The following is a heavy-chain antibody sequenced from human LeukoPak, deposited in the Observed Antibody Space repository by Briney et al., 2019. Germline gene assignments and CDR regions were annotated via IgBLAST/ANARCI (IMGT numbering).Heavy chain of an antibody. CDR2: ISAYNGNT. J-gene: IGHJ4*02. CDR3: ARDSYPWIQLWLPGDY. Sequence: ASVKVSCTASGYSFSGHGITWVRQAPGQGLEWMGWISAYNGNTNYAQKLQSRVTMTTDTSTSTAYMELRSLRSDDTAVYYCARDSYPWIQLWLPGDYWGQGTLVTVSS. D-gene: IGHD5-18*01. V-gene: IGHV1-18*01. CDR1: GYSFSGHG.